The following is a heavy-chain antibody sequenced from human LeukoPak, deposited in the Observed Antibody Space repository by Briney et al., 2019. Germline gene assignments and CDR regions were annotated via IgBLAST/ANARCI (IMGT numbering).Heavy chain of an antibody. CDR3: AKVTHYYYGMDV. D-gene: IGHD1-14*01. CDR2: MHPNSGNT. CDR1: GYSFTSYD. Sequence: ASVKVSCKASGYSFTSYDINWVRQATGQGLEWMGWMHPNSGNTGYAQKFQGRVTMTRNNSISTAYMELSSLRSEVTAVYYCAKVTHYYYGMDVWGQGTTVIVS. V-gene: IGHV1-8*01. J-gene: IGHJ6*02.